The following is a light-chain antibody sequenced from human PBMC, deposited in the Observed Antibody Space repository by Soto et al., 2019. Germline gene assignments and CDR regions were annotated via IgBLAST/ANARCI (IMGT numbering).Light chain of an antibody. Sequence: EIVLTPSPATLSVSRGERVTLSFRASEGVVSNLAWYQQKPGQAPRVLIYGASTRAAGIPARFSGSGSGTEFVLTISSLQSEDFAVYYCQHRSNWPLTFGGGTKVDNK. V-gene: IGKV3-15*01. CDR3: QHRSNWPLT. J-gene: IGKJ4*01. CDR1: EGVVSN. CDR2: GAS.